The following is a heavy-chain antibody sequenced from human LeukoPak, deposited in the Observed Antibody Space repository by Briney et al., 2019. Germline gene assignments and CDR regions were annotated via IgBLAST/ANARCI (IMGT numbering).Heavy chain of an antibody. CDR2: ISAYNGNR. Sequence: ASVKVCCKASGYTFTSYGISWVRQAPGQGLGWMGWISAYNGNRNYAQKLQGRVTMTTDTSTSTAYMELRSLRSDDTAVYYCARDSRRKSIAARPDRTFDYWGQGTLVTVSS. V-gene: IGHV1-18*01. CDR3: ARDSRRKSIAARPDRTFDY. CDR1: GYTFTSYG. D-gene: IGHD6-6*01. J-gene: IGHJ4*02.